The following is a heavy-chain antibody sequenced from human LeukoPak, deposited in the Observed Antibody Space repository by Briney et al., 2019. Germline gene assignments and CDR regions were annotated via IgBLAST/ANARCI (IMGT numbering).Heavy chain of an antibody. D-gene: IGHD2-15*01. V-gene: IGHV3-20*04. CDR1: GFAFDDYG. J-gene: IGHJ4*02. CDR2: INWNGDST. Sequence: GGSLRLSCTSSGFAFDDYGMGWVRQAPGKGLEWVSGINWNGDSTNYADSVKGRFTISRDKAKTSLFLQMNSLRVDDTALYYSVRGEVTYSLDYWGQGTLVIVSA. CDR3: VRGEVTYSLDY.